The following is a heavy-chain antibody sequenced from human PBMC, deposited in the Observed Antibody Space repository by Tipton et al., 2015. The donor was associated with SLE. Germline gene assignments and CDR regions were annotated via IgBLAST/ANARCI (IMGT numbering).Heavy chain of an antibody. D-gene: IGHD1-26*01. J-gene: IGHJ4*02. CDR2: RKEDGSTI. CDR1: GFTFRDYW. V-gene: IGHV3-7*01. Sequence: SLRLSCEASGFTFRDYWLSWVRQAPGKGLEWVANRKEDGSTIYSLASVKGRNTISRDNAKNSLYLEMNSLRAEDTAVYYCAGLAARERGDYWGQGTMVTVSS. CDR3: AGLAARERGDY.